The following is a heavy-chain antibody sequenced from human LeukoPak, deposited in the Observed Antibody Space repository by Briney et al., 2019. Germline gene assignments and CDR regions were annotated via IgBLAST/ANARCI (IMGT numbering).Heavy chain of an antibody. CDR3: AKDSPVCSY. CDR2: ISGGGDST. J-gene: IGHJ4*02. D-gene: IGHD3-10*02. V-gene: IGHV3-23*01. CDR1: GFTISSYG. Sequence: GGSLRLSCAASGFTISSYGMSWVRQAPGKGLEWVSAISGGGDSTYYADSVKGRFTISRDNSKNTLYLQMNSLRAEDTAIYYCAKDSPVCSYWGQGTLVIVSS.